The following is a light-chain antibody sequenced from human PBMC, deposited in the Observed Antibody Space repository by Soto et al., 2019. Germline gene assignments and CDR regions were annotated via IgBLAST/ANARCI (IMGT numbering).Light chain of an antibody. CDR3: QQYNNWPRT. Sequence: EIVMTQSPATLSVSPGERGTLSCRASQSFSSNLAWYQQKPGQAPRLLIYGASTRATGIPARFSGSGSGTEFTLTISSLQSEDFAVYYCQQYNNWPRTFGQGTKVDIK. CDR2: GAS. J-gene: IGKJ1*01. CDR1: QSFSSN. V-gene: IGKV3-15*01.